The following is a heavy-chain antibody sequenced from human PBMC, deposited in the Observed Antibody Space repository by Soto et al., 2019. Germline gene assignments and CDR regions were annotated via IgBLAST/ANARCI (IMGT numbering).Heavy chain of an antibody. CDR3: AKDNALDVNWFDP. CDR2: ISYDGSNK. V-gene: IGHV3-30*18. J-gene: IGHJ5*02. Sequence: SCKASGFTFSSYGMHWVRQAPGKGLEWVAVISYDGSNKYYADSVKGRFTISRDNSKNTLYLQMNSLRAEDTAVYYCAKDNALDVNWFDPWGQGTQVTVS. CDR1: GFTFSSYG.